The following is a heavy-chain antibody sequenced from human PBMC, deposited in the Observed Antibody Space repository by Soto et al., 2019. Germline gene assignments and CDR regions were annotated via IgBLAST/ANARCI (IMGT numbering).Heavy chain of an antibody. CDR3: ARAPPVDYDFWSGYVMDV. D-gene: IGHD3-3*01. Sequence: TLSLTCTVSGGSVSSGSYYWSWIRQPPGKGLEWIGYIYYSGSTNYNPSLKSRVTISVDTSKNQFSLKLSSVTAADTAVYYCARAPPVDYDFWSGYVMDVWGQGTTVTVSS. CDR1: GGSVSSGSYY. J-gene: IGHJ6*02. V-gene: IGHV4-61*01. CDR2: IYYSGST.